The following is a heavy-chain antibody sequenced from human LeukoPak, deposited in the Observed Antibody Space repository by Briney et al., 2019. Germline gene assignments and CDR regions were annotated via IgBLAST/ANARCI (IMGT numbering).Heavy chain of an antibody. CDR2: ISSSGSTI. CDR3: ARANRYYYDSSGSSYY. D-gene: IGHD3-22*01. CDR1: GFTFSSYE. V-gene: IGHV3-48*03. J-gene: IGHJ4*02. Sequence: PGGSLRLSCAASGFTFSSYEMNWVRQAPGKGLEWVSYISSSGSTIYYADSVKGRFTISRDNAKNSLYLQMNSLRAEDTAVYYCARANRYYYDSSGSSYYWGQGTLVTVSS.